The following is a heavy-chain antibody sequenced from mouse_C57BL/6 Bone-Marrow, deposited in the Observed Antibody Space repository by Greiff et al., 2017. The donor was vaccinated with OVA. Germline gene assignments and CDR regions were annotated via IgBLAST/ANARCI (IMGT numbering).Heavy chain of an antibody. CDR2: ISSGSSTI. D-gene: IGHD2-2*01. V-gene: IGHV5-17*01. Sequence: DVKLQESGGGLVKPGGSLKLSCAASGFTFSDYGMHWVRQAPEKGLEWVAYISSGSSTIYYADTVKGRFTISRDNAKNTLFLQMTSLRSEDTAMYYCARGDMVTPYYYAMDYWGQGTSVTVSS. CDR1: GFTFSDYG. J-gene: IGHJ4*01. CDR3: ARGDMVTPYYYAMDY.